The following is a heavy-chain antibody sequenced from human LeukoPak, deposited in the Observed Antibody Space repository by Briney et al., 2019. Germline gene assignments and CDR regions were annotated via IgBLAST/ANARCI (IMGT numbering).Heavy chain of an antibody. J-gene: IGHJ4*02. Sequence: PGGSLRLSCAASGFTVSSNYMSWVRQAPGRGLEWVSVIDGDYSTHYGDSVKGRFTISRDNSKNTVYLQMNSLRAEDTAVYYCARGMGYTSRFDYWGQGTLVTVSS. CDR2: IDGDYST. CDR1: GFTVSSNY. V-gene: IGHV3-66*01. CDR3: ARGMGYTSRFDY. D-gene: IGHD6-13*01.